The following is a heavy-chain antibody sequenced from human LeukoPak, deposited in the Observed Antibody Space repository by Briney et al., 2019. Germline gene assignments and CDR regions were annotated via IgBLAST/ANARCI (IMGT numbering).Heavy chain of an antibody. Sequence: GRSLRLSCAASGFTFSNFGLYWVRQPPGKGLEWVALIWNDGSHKYYDDSVKHRFTISRDNSQSTLHLQMNNLRAEDTAFYYCARDSDEYGDSHIDYWGQGTLVTVSS. CDR2: IWNDGSHK. CDR1: GFTFSNFG. J-gene: IGHJ4*02. D-gene: IGHD4-17*01. CDR3: ARDSDEYGDSHIDY. V-gene: IGHV3-33*01.